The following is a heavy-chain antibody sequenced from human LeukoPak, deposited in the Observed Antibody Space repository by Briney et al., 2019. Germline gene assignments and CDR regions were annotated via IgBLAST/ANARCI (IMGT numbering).Heavy chain of an antibody. Sequence: PGGSLRLSCAASGFTFSSHAIHWVRQAPGKGLEYVSAITSNGGSTYYANSVKGRFTISRDNSKNTLYLQMNSLRAEDTAVYYCASNSHVVPAEFDYWGQGTLVTVSS. CDR3: ASNSHVVPAEFDY. D-gene: IGHD2-2*01. CDR1: GFTFSSHA. V-gene: IGHV3-64*01. CDR2: ITSNGGST. J-gene: IGHJ4*02.